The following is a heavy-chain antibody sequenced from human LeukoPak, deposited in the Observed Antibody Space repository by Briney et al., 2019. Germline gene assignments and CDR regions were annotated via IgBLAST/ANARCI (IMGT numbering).Heavy chain of an antibody. D-gene: IGHD2-21*01. CDR3: AREHSP. CDR2: ISSSSSTI. Sequence: GGSLRLSCVGSGFTFNNYGINWVRQAPGKGLEWVSYISSSSSTIYYADSVKGRFTISRDNAKNSLYLQMNSLRAEDTAVYYCAREHSPWGQGTLVTVSS. J-gene: IGHJ5*02. CDR1: GFTFNNYG. V-gene: IGHV3-48*01.